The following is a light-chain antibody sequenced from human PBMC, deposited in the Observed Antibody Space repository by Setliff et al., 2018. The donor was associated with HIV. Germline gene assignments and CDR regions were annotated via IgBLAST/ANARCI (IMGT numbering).Light chain of an antibody. CDR1: SRDVGGYNY. V-gene: IGLV2-14*01. CDR2: EVR. J-gene: IGLJ1*01. Sequence: QSVLTQPAAVSGSPGQSITISCTGTSRDVGGYNYVSWYQQHPGKAPKLIIYEVRNRPSGVSNRFSGSKSGNTASLTISGLQAEDEGDYYCSSYAITNTLPFGTGTKVT. CDR3: SSYAITNTLP.